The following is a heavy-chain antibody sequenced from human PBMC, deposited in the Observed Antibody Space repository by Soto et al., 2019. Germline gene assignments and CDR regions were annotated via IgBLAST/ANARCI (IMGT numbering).Heavy chain of an antibody. CDR1: GFTFSSYG. V-gene: IGHV3-30*18. Sequence: GVSLRLSCAASGFTFSSYGMHWVRQAPGKGLEWVAVISYDGSNKYYADSVKGRFTISRDNSKDTLYLQMNSLRAEDTAVYYCAKGWPHFEYWGKGTLVTVSS. J-gene: IGHJ4*02. CDR2: ISYDGSNK. CDR3: AKGWPHFEY.